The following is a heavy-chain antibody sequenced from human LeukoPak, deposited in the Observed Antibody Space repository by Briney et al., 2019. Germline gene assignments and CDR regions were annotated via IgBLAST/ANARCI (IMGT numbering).Heavy chain of an antibody. V-gene: IGHV1-2*02. CDR2: INPNSGGT. CDR3: ARGEGDTSGLNWFDP. CDR1: GYTFTGYY. J-gene: IGHJ5*02. Sequence: ASVKVPCKASGYTFTGYYMHWVRQAPGQGLEWMGWINPNSGGTNYAQKFQGRVTMTRDSSTATVYMELSDLRSDDTAVYYCARGEGDTSGLNWFDPWGQGTLVTVSS. D-gene: IGHD6-19*01.